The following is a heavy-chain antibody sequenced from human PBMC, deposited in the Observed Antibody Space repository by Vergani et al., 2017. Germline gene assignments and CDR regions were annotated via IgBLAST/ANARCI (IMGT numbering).Heavy chain of an antibody. D-gene: IGHD2-2*02. J-gene: IGHJ6*03. V-gene: IGHV1-69*13. CDR3: ARDQVPAAIRLNVGNYMDV. Sequence: QVQLVQSGAEVKKPGSSVKVSCKASGGTFSSYAISWVRQAPGQGLEWMGRIIPIFGTANYAQKFQGRVTITADESTSTAYMELSSLRAEDTAVYYCARDQVPAAIRLNVGNYMDVWGKGTTVIVSS. CDR2: IIPIFGTA. CDR1: GGTFSSYA.